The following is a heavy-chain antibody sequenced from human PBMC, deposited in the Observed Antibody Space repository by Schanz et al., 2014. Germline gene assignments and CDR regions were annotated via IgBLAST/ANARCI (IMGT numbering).Heavy chain of an antibody. CDR2: INWSDGGST. Sequence: EVQLVESGGGVVRPGGSLRLSCAASGFTFENYALTWVRQVPGKGLEWVSRINWSDGGSTGYADSVRGRFTISRDNAKNSLYLQMNRLRAEDTAVYYCAKSDAFDSWGQGTLVTVSS. J-gene: IGHJ3*02. CDR1: GFTFENYA. CDR3: AKSDAFDS. V-gene: IGHV3-20*04.